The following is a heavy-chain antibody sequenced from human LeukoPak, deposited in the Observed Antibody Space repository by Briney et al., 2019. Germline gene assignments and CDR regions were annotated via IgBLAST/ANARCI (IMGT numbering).Heavy chain of an antibody. J-gene: IGHJ2*01. CDR3: ARRRNWYFDL. CDR2: IKQDGSDT. V-gene: IGHV3-7*01. CDR1: GFTFSNYW. Sequence: GGSLRLSCAASGFTFSNYWMTWVRQAPGKGLQWVANIKQDGSDTYYVDSVKGRFTISRANVWDSLSLQMSSLRADDTAIYYCARRRNWYFDLWGRGTLVTVSS.